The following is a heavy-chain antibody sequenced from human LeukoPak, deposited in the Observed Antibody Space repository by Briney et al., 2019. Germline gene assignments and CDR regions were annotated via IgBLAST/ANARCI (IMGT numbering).Heavy chain of an antibody. D-gene: IGHD2-2*01. V-gene: IGHV3-7*01. CDR2: IKQDGSEK. Sequence: PGGSLRLSCAASGVTFSSYWLSWVRQAPGKGLEWVANIKQDGSEKYYVDSVTGRFPTSRDTAKNSLYLQMNSLRAEDTAAYYCARDWSYGRYQLRAAAFDIWGQGTTVTVSS. CDR1: GVTFSSYW. J-gene: IGHJ3*02. CDR3: ARDWSYGRYQLRAAAFDI.